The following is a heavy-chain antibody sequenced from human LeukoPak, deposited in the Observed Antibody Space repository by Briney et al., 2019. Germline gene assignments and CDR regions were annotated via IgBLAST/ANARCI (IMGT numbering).Heavy chain of an antibody. D-gene: IGHD6-13*01. J-gene: IGHJ4*02. CDR3: ARAHSSSWYGWDY. CDR2: INPNSGGT. Sequence: ASVKVSCKASGYTFTGYYMHWVRQAPGQGLEWMGWINPNSGGTNYAQKFQGRVTMTRDTSISTAYMELSRLRSDDTAVYYCARAHSSSWYGWDYWGQGTLVTVSS. CDR1: GYTFTGYY. V-gene: IGHV1-2*02.